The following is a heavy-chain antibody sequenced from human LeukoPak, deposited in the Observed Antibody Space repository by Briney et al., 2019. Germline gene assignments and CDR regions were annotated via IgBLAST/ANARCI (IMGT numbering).Heavy chain of an antibody. CDR1: GFTVSSNY. J-gene: IGHJ4*02. V-gene: IGHV4-59*02. CDR2: IYYSGST. CDR3: ARDGMERDYFDY. D-gene: IGHD1-1*01. Sequence: SGGSLRLSCAASGFTVSSNYMSWVRQAPGKGLEWIGYIYYSGSTNYNPSLKSRVTISVDTSKNQFSLKLSSVTAADTAVYYCARDGMERDYFDYWGQGTLVTVSS.